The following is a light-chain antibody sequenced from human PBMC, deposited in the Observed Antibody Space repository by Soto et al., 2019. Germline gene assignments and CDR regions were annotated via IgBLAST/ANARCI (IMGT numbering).Light chain of an antibody. Sequence: EIVMTQSPPTLSVSPGERATLSCRASQSVGSKLAWYQQRPGQAPRLLIYDASNRATGIPARFSGSGSGTEFTLTISSLQSEDFVVYYCQQYDNWSPWTFGQGTKVDIK. CDR2: DAS. CDR1: QSVGSK. CDR3: QQYDNWSPWT. V-gene: IGKV3D-15*01. J-gene: IGKJ1*01.